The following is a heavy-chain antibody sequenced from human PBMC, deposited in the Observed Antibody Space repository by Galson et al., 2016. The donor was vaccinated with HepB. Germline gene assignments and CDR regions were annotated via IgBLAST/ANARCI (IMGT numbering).Heavy chain of an antibody. CDR1: GFSLSTYGVA. Sequence: PALVKPTQTLTLTCTLSGFSLSTYGVAVGWIRQPPGKALEWLALIYWDDHRTTSPSLKSRLTITKDTSKNQVVLTMTNMDPMDTATYYCAHSGFYDKLTDDYRLDFDYWGQGTLVTVSS. D-gene: IGHD3-9*01. CDR2: IYWDDHR. CDR3: AHSGFYDKLTDDYRLDFDY. J-gene: IGHJ4*02. V-gene: IGHV2-5*02.